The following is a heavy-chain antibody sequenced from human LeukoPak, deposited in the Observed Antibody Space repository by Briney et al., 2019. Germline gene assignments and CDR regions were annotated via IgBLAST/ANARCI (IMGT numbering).Heavy chain of an antibody. V-gene: IGHV1-2*02. CDR3: ARDRVVVVPAARTGWFDP. CDR1: GYTFTGCY. Sequence: GASVKVSCKASGYTFTGCYMHWVRQAPGQGLEWMGWINPNSGGTNYAQKFQGRVTMTRDTSISTAYMELSSLRSEDTAVYYCARDRVVVVPAARTGWFDPWGQGTLVTVSS. J-gene: IGHJ5*02. CDR2: INPNSGGT. D-gene: IGHD2-2*01.